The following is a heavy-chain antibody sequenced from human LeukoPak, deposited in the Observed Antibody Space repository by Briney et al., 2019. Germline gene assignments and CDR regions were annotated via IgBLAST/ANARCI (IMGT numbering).Heavy chain of an antibody. CDR3: ARGVRYFDWPYGGDYYYYMDV. J-gene: IGHJ6*03. D-gene: IGHD3-9*01. Sequence: SETLSLTCTVSGYSISSGYYWGWIRQPPGKGLEWIGSIYHSGSTYYNPSLKSRVTISVDTSKNQFSLKLSSVTAADTAVYYCARGVRYFDWPYGGDYYYYMDVWGKGTTVTISS. V-gene: IGHV4-38-2*02. CDR2: IYHSGST. CDR1: GYSISSGYY.